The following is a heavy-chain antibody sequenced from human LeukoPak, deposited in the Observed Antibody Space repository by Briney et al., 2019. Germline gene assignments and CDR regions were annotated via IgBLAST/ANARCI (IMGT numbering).Heavy chain of an antibody. V-gene: IGHV3-48*03. CDR1: GFTFSSFE. J-gene: IGHJ4*02. CDR2: ISSTGNTI. D-gene: IGHD3-10*01. CDR3: ARDASGNFIPDYFYY. Sequence: PGGSLRLSCATSGFTFSSFEMNWVRQAPGKGLEWVSYISSTGNTIYYADSVKGRFTISRDNAKSSLYLRMNSLRAEDTAVYYCARDASGNFIPDYFYYWGQGTLVTVSS.